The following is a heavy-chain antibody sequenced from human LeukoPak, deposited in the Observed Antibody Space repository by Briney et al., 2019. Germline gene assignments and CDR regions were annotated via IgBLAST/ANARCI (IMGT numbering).Heavy chain of an antibody. J-gene: IGHJ3*01. D-gene: IGHD4-23*01. CDR3: ARQRGISYGGNADGGFDV. CDR1: SYSINRGYF. Sequence: SETLSLTCSVSSYSINRGYFWGWIRQPPGKGLEWIGSIYRSGSTSYNPSLKSRVIVSVDTSKNQFSLNLTSVTAADTAVYYCARQRGISYGGNADGGFDVWGQGTMVTVSS. V-gene: IGHV4-38-2*01. CDR2: IYRSGST.